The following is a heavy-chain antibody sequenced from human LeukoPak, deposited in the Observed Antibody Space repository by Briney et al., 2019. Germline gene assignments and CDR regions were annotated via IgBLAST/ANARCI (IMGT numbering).Heavy chain of an antibody. CDR3: AKDPGIAVATYYFDC. CDR2: ISGSGGST. V-gene: IGHV3-23*01. Sequence: GGSLRLSCAASGFTFSSYAMSWVRQAPGKGLEWVSAISGSGGSTYYADSVKGRFTISRDNSKNTLYLQMNSLRAEDTAVYYCAKDPGIAVATYYFDCWGQGTLVTVSS. J-gene: IGHJ4*02. CDR1: GFTFSSYA. D-gene: IGHD6-19*01.